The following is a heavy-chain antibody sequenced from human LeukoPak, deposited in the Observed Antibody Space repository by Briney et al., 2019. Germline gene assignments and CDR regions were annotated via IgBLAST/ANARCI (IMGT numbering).Heavy chain of an antibody. V-gene: IGHV1-2*06. CDR1: GYTFTGYY. CDR2: INPNSGGT. J-gene: IGHJ4*02. CDR3: ARGGRMVRGVEDY. Sequence: GASVTVSCTASGYTFTGYYMHWVRQAPGQGLEWMGRINPNSGGTNYAQKFRGRVTMTRDTSISTAYMELSRLRSDDTAVYYCARGGRMVRGVEDYWGQGTLVTVSS. D-gene: IGHD3-10*01.